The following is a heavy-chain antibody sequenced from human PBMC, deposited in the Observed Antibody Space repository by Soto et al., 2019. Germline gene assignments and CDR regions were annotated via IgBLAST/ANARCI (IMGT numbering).Heavy chain of an antibody. CDR3: AKDSVVTEAQYDY. CDR2: ISGSGGST. J-gene: IGHJ4*02. D-gene: IGHD2-15*01. V-gene: IGHV3-23*01. Sequence: GGSLRLSCAASGFTFSSYAMSWVRQAPGKGLEWVSGISGSGGSTYYADSVKGRFTISRDNSKNTLYLQMNSLRAEDTAVYYCAKDSVVTEAQYDYWGQGTLVTVSS. CDR1: GFTFSSYA.